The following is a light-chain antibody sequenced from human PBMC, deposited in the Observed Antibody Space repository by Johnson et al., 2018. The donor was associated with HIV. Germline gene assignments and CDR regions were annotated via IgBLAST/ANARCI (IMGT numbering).Light chain of an antibody. CDR1: SSNIGSNY. CDR3: GTWDSSLSAHYV. V-gene: IGLV1-51*02. J-gene: IGLJ1*01. CDR2: ENN. Sequence: HSVLTQPPSVSAAPGQKVTISCSGSSSNIGSNYVSWYQQLPGTAPKLLIYENNKRPSGIADRFSGSKSGTSATLGITGLQTGDEADYYCGTWDSSLSAHYVYGTGTKVTVL.